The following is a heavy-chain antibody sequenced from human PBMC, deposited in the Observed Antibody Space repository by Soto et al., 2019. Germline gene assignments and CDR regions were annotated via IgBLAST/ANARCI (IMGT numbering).Heavy chain of an antibody. Sequence: PSETLCRTCAVYGGSFSCYYWIWIRHHPGKGLEWIGEINHRGSTNYNPSLKSRVTISVDTSKNQFSLKLSSVTAADTAVYYCAREAGTSVGATYYFDYWGQGTLVSGS. CDR1: GGSFSCYY. J-gene: IGHJ4*02. V-gene: IGHV4-34*01. CDR2: INHRGST. CDR3: AREAGTSVGATYYFDY. D-gene: IGHD1-26*01.